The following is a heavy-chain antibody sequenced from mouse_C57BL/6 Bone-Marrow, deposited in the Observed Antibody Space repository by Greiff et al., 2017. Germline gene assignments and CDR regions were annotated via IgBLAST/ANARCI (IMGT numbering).Heavy chain of an antibody. J-gene: IGHJ4*01. CDR1: GYTFTSYG. V-gene: IGHV1-81*01. CDR3: TRWTLYYAMDY. CDR2: IYPRSGNT. Sequence: LVESGAELARPGASVKLSCKASGYTFTSYGISWVKQRTGQGLEWIGEIYPRSGNTYYNEKFKGKATLTADKSSSTAYMELRSLPSEDSAVYFCTRWTLYYAMDYWGQGTSVTVSA.